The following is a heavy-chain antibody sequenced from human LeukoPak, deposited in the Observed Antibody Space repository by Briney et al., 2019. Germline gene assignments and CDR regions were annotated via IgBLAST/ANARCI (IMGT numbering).Heavy chain of an antibody. J-gene: IGHJ4*02. V-gene: IGHV3-15*01. Sequence: GGSLRLSCAASGFTFSNAWMSWVRQAPGKGLEWVGRIKSKTDGGTPDYAAPVKGRFTISRDDSKNTLYLQMNSLKTEDTAVYYCTTDATGHYYYDSSGYYRYPDYWGQGTLVTVSS. CDR1: GFTFSNAW. D-gene: IGHD3-22*01. CDR2: IKSKTDGGTP. CDR3: TTDATGHYYYDSSGYYRYPDY.